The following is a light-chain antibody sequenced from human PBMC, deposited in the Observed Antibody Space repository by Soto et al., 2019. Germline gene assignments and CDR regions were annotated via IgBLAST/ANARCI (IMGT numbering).Light chain of an antibody. V-gene: IGKV1-12*01. Sequence: DIEMTQARSSLSASVSDKDTITCRASQDIGNWMTWYQQKPGKAPKLLIYSASTLVRGVPSRFSGSGSGTEFTLTISGLQPEDSLTYYCRQPTSLPITFREGTRLEI. CDR2: SAS. CDR1: QDIGNW. CDR3: RQPTSLPIT. J-gene: IGKJ5*01.